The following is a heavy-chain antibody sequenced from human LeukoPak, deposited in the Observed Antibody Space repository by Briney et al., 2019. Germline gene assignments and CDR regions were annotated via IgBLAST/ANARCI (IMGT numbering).Heavy chain of an antibody. CDR2: ISSSSYI. V-gene: IGHV3-21*01. CDR1: GFTFSSYS. Sequence: GGSLRLSCAASGFTFSSYSMNWVRQAPGKGLEWVSSISSSSYIYYADSVKGRFTISRDSAKNSLYLQMNSLRAEDTAVYYCARGSFDYWGQGTLVTVSS. J-gene: IGHJ4*02. CDR3: ARGSFDY.